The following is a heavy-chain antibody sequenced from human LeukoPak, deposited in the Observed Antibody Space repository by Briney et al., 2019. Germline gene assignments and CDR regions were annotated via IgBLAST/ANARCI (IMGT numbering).Heavy chain of an antibody. J-gene: IGHJ5*02. CDR1: GFSFSSFA. CDR3: TKDTNGDYIGAFDP. Sequence: GGSLRLSCAASGFSFSSFAMTWVRQAPGKGLEWVSSITGSHYATYNTDSVKGRFTISRDNAKNTLYLQMNSLRADDTAIYYCTKDTNGDYIGAFDPWGQGTLVTVSS. D-gene: IGHD4-17*01. CDR2: ITGSHYAT. V-gene: IGHV3-23*01.